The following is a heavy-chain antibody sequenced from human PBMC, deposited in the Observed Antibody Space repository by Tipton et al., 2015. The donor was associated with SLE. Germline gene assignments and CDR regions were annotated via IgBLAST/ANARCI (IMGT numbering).Heavy chain of an antibody. V-gene: IGHV4-59*01. Sequence: TLSLTCYVSGGSIRSYYWSWIRQPPGKGLEWMGYIYYSGSTNYNPSLKSRVTISVDTSKNQFSLKLTSVTAADTAVYYCARLLNGGPGYWGQGTLVTVSS. CDR2: IYYSGST. J-gene: IGHJ4*02. D-gene: IGHD3-10*01. CDR3: ARLLNGGPGY. CDR1: GGSIRSYY.